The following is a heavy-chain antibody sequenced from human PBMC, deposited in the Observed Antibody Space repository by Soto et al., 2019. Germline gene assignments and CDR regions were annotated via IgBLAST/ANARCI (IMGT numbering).Heavy chain of an antibody. J-gene: IGHJ5*02. CDR2: ISTYDGNT. CDR3: ARKSSSSSWFDP. CDR1: GWTFYTYG. D-gene: IGHD6-6*01. V-gene: IGHV1-18*01. Sequence: ASVRVSSTASGWTFYTYGITWVRQAPGQGLEWMGWISTYDGNTDYAQKLQGRVTMTTDTSTRTAYMELRSLRSDDTAVYYCARKSSSSSWFDPWGQGTLVTVSS.